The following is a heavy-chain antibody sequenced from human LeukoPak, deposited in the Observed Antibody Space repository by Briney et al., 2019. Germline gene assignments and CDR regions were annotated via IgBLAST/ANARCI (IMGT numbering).Heavy chain of an antibody. Sequence: SETLSLTCTVSGGSISSYYWSWIRQPPGKGLEWIGYIYYSGSTNYNPSPKSRVTISVDTSKNQFSLKLSSVTAADTAVYYCARGSHGGYYYGMDVWGQGTTVTVSS. J-gene: IGHJ6*02. D-gene: IGHD5-24*01. V-gene: IGHV4-59*01. CDR2: IYYSGST. CDR3: ARGSHGGYYYGMDV. CDR1: GGSISSYY.